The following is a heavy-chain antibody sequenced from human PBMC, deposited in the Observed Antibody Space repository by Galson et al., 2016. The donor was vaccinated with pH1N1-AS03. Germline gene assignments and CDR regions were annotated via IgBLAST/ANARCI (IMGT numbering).Heavy chain of an antibody. CDR1: GSSFTTYW. Sequence: QSGAEVKKPGESLRISCKGSGSSFTTYWINWVRQMPGKGLEWMGRFDPSDSHTSYSPSFQGHVTFSADKSINTAYLQWSSLKSSDTAIYYCARGYSGFGFVYWGQGTLVTVSS. CDR3: ARGYSGFGFVY. CDR2: FDPSDSHT. V-gene: IGHV5-10-1*01. D-gene: IGHD5-12*01. J-gene: IGHJ4*02.